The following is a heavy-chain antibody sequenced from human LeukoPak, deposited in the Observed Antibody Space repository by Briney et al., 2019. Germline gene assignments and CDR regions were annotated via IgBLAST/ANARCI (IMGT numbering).Heavy chain of an antibody. CDR1: GGSISSYY. V-gene: IGHV4-59*01. D-gene: IGHD1-26*01. CDR3: ARAPYSGSYCYLDY. CDR2: IYYSGST. Sequence: SETLSLTCTVSGGSISSYYWSWIRQPPGKGLEWIGYIYYSGSTNYNPSLKSRVTISVDTSKNQFSLKLSSVTAADTAVYYCARAPYSGSYCYLDYWGQGTLVTVSS. J-gene: IGHJ4*02.